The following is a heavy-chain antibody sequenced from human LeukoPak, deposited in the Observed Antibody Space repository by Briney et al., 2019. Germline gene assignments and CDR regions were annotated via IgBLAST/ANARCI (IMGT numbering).Heavy chain of an antibody. D-gene: IGHD6-19*01. CDR3: VREGGGVAVAGTSGGESYFDY. CDR2: IYYSGSP. J-gene: IGHJ4*02. CDR1: DGSFSSYF. Sequence: SETLSLTCTVSDGSFSSYFWSWIRQPPGKGLEWIGSIYYSGSPNYNPSLKSRVTISRDTSKNHFSLKLRAVTAPDTAVYYCVREGGGVAVAGTSGGESYFDYWGQGTLVTVSS. V-gene: IGHV4-59*01.